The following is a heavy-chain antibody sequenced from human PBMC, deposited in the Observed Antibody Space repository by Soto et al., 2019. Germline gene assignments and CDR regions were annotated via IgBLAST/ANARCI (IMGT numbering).Heavy chain of an antibody. CDR3: ARLVAAGITYYFDS. V-gene: IGHV2-5*02. D-gene: IGHD2-21*01. J-gene: IGHJ4*02. CDR2: IYWDDDT. Sequence: QITLKESGPTLVKPTQTLTLTCTFSAFSLSTSGVGVGWIRQPPGKALEWLTFIYWDDDTRYSPSLKSRLTITKDTSKGPVVVKMTNMDPVDTATYYCARLVAAGITYYFDSWGQGTLGTVS. CDR1: AFSLSTSGVG.